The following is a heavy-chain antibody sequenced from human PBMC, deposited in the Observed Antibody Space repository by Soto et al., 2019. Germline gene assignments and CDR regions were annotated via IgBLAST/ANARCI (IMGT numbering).Heavy chain of an antibody. Sequence: GGSLRLSCAASGFTFSSFGMHWVRQAPGKGLEWVAVISYDGSNKYYADSVKGRFTISRDNSKNTLYLQMNSLRAEDTAVYYCAKDNNDYYYDSSEYYFDYWGQGTLVTVSS. V-gene: IGHV3-30*18. CDR3: AKDNNDYYYDSSEYYFDY. D-gene: IGHD3-22*01. CDR1: GFTFSSFG. J-gene: IGHJ4*02. CDR2: ISYDGSNK.